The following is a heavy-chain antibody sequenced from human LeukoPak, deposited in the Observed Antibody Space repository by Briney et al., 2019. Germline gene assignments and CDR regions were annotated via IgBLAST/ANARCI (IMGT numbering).Heavy chain of an antibody. D-gene: IGHD2-2*01. CDR1: GGSISSSSFY. V-gene: IGHV4-39*01. Sequence: SETLSLTCTVSGGSISSSSFYWGWIRQPPGKGLEWIGSIYYSGSTYYNPSLKSRVTISVDTSKNQFSLKLSSVTAADTAVYYRARQLGYCSSTSCYADKVDYWGQGTLVTVSS. CDR3: ARQLGYCSSTSCYADKVDY. J-gene: IGHJ4*02. CDR2: IYYSGST.